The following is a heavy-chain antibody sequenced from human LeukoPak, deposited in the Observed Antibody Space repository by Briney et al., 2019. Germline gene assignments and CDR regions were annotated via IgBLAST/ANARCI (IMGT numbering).Heavy chain of an antibody. CDR3: ARDGSIAAAGSRAFDI. CDR1: GGSISSYY. V-gene: IGHV4-59*01. Sequence: PSETLSLTCTVSGGSISSYYWSWIRQPPGKGLEWIGYIYYSGSTNYNPSLKSRVTISVDTSKNQFSLKLSSVTAADTAVYYCARDGSIAAAGSRAFDIWGQGTMVTVSS. D-gene: IGHD6-13*01. CDR2: IYYSGST. J-gene: IGHJ3*02.